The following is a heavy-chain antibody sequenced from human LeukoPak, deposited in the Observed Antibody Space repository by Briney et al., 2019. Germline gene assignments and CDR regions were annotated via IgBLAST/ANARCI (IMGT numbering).Heavy chain of an antibody. Sequence: GGSLRLSCAASGFTFSSYEMNWVRQAPGKGLEWVSYISSSGSTIYHADSVKGRFTISRDNAKNSLYLQMNSLRAEDTAVYYCARAKEIGYCSSTSCYPSYGMDVWGQGTTVTVSS. CDR3: ARAKEIGYCSSTSCYPSYGMDV. CDR1: GFTFSSYE. D-gene: IGHD2-2*01. J-gene: IGHJ6*02. CDR2: ISSSGSTI. V-gene: IGHV3-48*03.